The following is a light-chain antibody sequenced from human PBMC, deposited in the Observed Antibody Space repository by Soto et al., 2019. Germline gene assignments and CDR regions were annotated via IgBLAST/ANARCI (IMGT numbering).Light chain of an antibody. CDR2: EVS. CDR1: SSDVGGYNY. CDR3: SSYAGSNNYV. V-gene: IGLV2-8*01. Sequence: QSALTQPPSASGSPGHSVTISCTGTSSDVGGYNYVSWYQQHPGKAPKLMIYEVSKRPSGVPNRFSGSKSGNTASLTVSGLQAEDEADYYCSSYAGSNNYVFGTGTQLTVL. J-gene: IGLJ1*01.